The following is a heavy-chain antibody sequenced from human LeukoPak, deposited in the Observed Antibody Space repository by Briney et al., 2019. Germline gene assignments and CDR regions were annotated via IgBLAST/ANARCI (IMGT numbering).Heavy chain of an antibody. Sequence: SETLSLTCTVSGGSISSYYWSWIRQPPGKGLGWIGYIYYSGSTNYNPSLKSRVTISVDTSKNHFSLKLSSVTAADTAVYYCARTTEGGYTYDYFYYYMDVWGKGTTVTISS. CDR1: GGSISSYY. CDR3: ARTTEGGYTYDYFYYYMDV. D-gene: IGHD5-18*01. CDR2: IYYSGST. V-gene: IGHV4-59*01. J-gene: IGHJ6*03.